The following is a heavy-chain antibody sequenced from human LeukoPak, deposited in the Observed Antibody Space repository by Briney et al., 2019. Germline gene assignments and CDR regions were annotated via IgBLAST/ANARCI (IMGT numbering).Heavy chain of an antibody. D-gene: IGHD3-22*01. V-gene: IGHV3-74*01. J-gene: IGHJ4*02. CDR3: ARDLGPYCYDSSGYYYGY. CDR1: GFTFSSYW. Sequence: PGGSLRLSCAASGFTFSSYWMHWVRQAPGKGLVWVSRINSDGSSTSYADSVKGRFTISRDNAKNTLYLQMNSLRAEDTAVYYCARDLGPYCYDSSGYYYGYWGQGTLVTVSS. CDR2: INSDGSST.